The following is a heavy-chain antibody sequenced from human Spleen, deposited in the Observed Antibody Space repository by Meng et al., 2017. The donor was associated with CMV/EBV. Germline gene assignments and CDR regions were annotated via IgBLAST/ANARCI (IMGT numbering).Heavy chain of an antibody. CDR2: ISGSGGTP. Sequence: GESLKISCAASGFTFSSYAMSWVRLAPGKGLEWVSGISGSGGTPYYADPVKGRFTISRDNSKNTVYLQMNSLRAEDTAVYYCAKDGELVLAAMAFDYWGQGTLVTVSS. J-gene: IGHJ4*02. CDR1: GFTFSSYA. V-gene: IGHV3-23*01. CDR3: AKDGELVLAAMAFDY. D-gene: IGHD2-2*01.